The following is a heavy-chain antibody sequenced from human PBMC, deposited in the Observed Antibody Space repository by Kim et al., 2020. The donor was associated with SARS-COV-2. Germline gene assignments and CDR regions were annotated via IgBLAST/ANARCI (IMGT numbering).Heavy chain of an antibody. CDR2: IYASGTT. J-gene: IGHJ6*02. V-gene: IGHV4-59*01. CDR1: DDSIGSYY. CDR3: ARSGGSASGPYYYGMDV. Sequence: SETLSLTCAVSDDSIGSYYWTWIRQLPGKGLEWIGCIYASGTTYYNPSLKSRVTMSVDTSRRQFSLNLTSVTAADTALYFCARSGGSASGPYYYGMDVWGRGATVTVSS. D-gene: IGHD3-10*01.